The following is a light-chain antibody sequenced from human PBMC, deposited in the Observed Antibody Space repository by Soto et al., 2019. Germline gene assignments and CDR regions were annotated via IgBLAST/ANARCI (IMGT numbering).Light chain of an antibody. Sequence: QSVLTQPTSASGSPGQSVTISCTGTSSDVVGYNYVSWYQQHPGKAPKLMIYEVSKRPSGVPDRFSGSKSGNTASLTVSGLQAEDEADYYCSSYAGSNNLVFGGGTKLTVL. CDR1: SSDVVGYNY. J-gene: IGLJ2*01. V-gene: IGLV2-8*01. CDR3: SSYAGSNNLV. CDR2: EVS.